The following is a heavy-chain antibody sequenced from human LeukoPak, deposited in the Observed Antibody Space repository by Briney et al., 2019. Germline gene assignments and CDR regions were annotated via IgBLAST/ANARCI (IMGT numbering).Heavy chain of an antibody. Sequence: GGSLRLSCAASGFNFRSYGMQWVRQAPGKGLEWVTLISYDGTDKYYAASVRGRFTISRDNAKNSLYLQMNSLRAEDTAVYYCARDSEYSSSSGDYWGQGTLVTVSS. CDR2: ISYDGTDK. J-gene: IGHJ4*02. V-gene: IGHV3-30*03. CDR1: GFNFRSYG. CDR3: ARDSEYSSSSGDY. D-gene: IGHD6-6*01.